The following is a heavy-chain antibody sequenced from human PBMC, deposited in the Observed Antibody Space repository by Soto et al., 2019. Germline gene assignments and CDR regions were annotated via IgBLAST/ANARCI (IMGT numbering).Heavy chain of an antibody. CDR2: IYSGGST. V-gene: IGHV3-53*04. CDR1: GFTVSSNY. D-gene: IGHD3-22*01. CDR3: ARGSTTMTDY. Sequence: AGGSLRLSCAASGFTVSSNYMSWVRQAPGKGLEWVSVIYSGGSTYYADSVKGRFTISRHNSKNTLYLQMNSLRAEDTAVYYCARGSTTMTDYWGQGTLVTVSS. J-gene: IGHJ4*02.